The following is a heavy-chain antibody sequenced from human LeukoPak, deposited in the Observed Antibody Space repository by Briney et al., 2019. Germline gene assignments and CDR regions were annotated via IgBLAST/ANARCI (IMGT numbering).Heavy chain of an antibody. CDR2: INSDGSST. CDR3: ARDDHYDSSGYYYGPFDY. V-gene: IGHV3-74*01. CDR1: EFTFSSYW. D-gene: IGHD3-22*01. J-gene: IGHJ4*02. Sequence: GGSLRLSCAASEFTFSSYWMHWVRQAPGKGLVWVSRINSDGSSTSYADSVKGRFTISRDNTKNTLYLQMNSLRAEDTAVYYCARDDHYDSSGYYYGPFDYWGQGTLVTVSS.